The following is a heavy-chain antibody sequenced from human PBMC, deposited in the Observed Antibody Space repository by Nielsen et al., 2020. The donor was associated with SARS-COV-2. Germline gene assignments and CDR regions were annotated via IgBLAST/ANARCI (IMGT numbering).Heavy chain of an antibody. Sequence: WVRQAPGQGLEWMGIINPSGGSTSYAQKFQGRVTMTRDTSTSTVYMELSSLRSEDTAVYYCARFGTVVPAAMGEWAQRIRGESAFDIWGQGTMVTVSS. CDR2: INPSGGST. V-gene: IGHV1-46*01. D-gene: IGHD2-2*01. CDR3: ARFGTVVPAAMGEWAQRIRGESAFDI. J-gene: IGHJ3*02.